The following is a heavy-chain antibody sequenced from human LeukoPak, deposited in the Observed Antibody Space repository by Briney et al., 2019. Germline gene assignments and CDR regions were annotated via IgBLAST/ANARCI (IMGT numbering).Heavy chain of an antibody. Sequence: GGSLRLSCAASGFTFSSYTMSWVRQAPGKGLEWVSAISGSAGSTYYADSVKGRFTISRDNSKNTLYLQMNSLRAEDTAVYYCAKGGYCGGDCFFRLDYWGQGTLVTVSS. J-gene: IGHJ4*02. CDR3: AKGGYCGGDCFFRLDY. V-gene: IGHV3-23*01. CDR1: GFTFSSYT. D-gene: IGHD2-21*02. CDR2: ISGSAGST.